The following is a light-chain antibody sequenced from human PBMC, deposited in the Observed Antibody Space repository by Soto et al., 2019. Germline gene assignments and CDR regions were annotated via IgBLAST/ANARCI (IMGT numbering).Light chain of an antibody. V-gene: IGKV1-12*01. CDR2: ATS. J-gene: IGKJ4*01. CDR3: QQANSFPLT. CDR1: QSISRN. Sequence: DIQMTQSPSSLSASVGDRVTITCRASQSISRNLIWYQQKPGKAPNLLIYATSTLQSGAPSRFSGSGSGTDFTLTISSLQPEDFATYYCQQANSFPLTFGGGTKVDIK.